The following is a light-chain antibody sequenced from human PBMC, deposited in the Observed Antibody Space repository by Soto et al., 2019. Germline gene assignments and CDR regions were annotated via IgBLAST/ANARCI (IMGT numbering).Light chain of an antibody. Sequence: QSVLTQPASVSGSPGQSITISCTGTSSDVGGYNYVSWYQQHPGKAPKLMIHEVSKRPSGVPDRFSGSKSGNTASLTVSGLQAEDEADYYCNSYAGSNNWVFGGGTKLTVL. CDR1: SSDVGGYNY. CDR2: EVS. J-gene: IGLJ3*02. V-gene: IGLV2-8*01. CDR3: NSYAGSNNWV.